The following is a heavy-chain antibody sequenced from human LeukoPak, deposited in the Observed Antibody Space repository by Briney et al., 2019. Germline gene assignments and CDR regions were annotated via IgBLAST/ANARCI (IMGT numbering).Heavy chain of an antibody. Sequence: SVKVSCKASGGTFSSYAISWVRQAPGQGLEWMGRIIPIFRTANYAQKFEDRVTITTDESTSTAYMELSSLRSDDTAVYYCAREGDGYNLSWGQGTLVTVSS. CDR3: AREGDGYNLS. CDR1: GGTFSSYA. CDR2: IIPIFRTA. D-gene: IGHD5-24*01. V-gene: IGHV1-69*05. J-gene: IGHJ5*02.